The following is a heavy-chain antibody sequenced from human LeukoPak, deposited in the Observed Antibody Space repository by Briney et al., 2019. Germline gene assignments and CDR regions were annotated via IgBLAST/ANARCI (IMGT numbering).Heavy chain of an antibody. CDR1: GFTFSSYA. CDR3: ARDSSGWPYYFDF. D-gene: IGHD6-19*01. Sequence: GGSLRLSCAASGFTFSSYAMHWVRQAPGKGLGYVSAISSNGGSTYCANSVKGRFTISRDNSKNTLYLQMGSLRAEDMAVYYCARDSSGWPYYFDFWGQGTLVTVSS. J-gene: IGHJ4*02. V-gene: IGHV3-64*01. CDR2: ISSNGGST.